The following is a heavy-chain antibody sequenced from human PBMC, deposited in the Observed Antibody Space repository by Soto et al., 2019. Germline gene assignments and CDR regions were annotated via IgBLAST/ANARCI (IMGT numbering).Heavy chain of an antibody. CDR2: ISGSGGST. J-gene: IGHJ4*02. D-gene: IGHD3-10*01. Sequence: AGGSLRLSCAASGFTFSSYAMSWVRQAPGKGLEWVSAISGSGGSTYYADSVKGRFTISRDNSKNTLYLQMNSLRAEDTAVYYCANTGRITMVRGVKGLFDYWGQGTLVTVSS. V-gene: IGHV3-23*01. CDR1: GFTFSSYA. CDR3: ANTGRITMVRGVKGLFDY.